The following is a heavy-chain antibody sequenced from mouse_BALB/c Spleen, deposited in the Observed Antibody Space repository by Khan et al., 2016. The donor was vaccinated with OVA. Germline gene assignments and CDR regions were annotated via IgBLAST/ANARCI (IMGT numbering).Heavy chain of an antibody. J-gene: IGHJ1*01. CDR2: ISSGSSTI. Sequence: EVELVESGGGLVQPGGSRKLSCAASGFTFSSFGMHWVRQAPKKGLEWVAYISSGSSTIYYVDTVKGRFTISRDNPKNTLFLQMTSLRSEDTAMYYSARSGGNFPWYFDVWGAGTSVTVAS. D-gene: IGHD2-1*01. CDR3: ARSGGNFPWYFDV. CDR1: GFTFSSFG. V-gene: IGHV5-17*02.